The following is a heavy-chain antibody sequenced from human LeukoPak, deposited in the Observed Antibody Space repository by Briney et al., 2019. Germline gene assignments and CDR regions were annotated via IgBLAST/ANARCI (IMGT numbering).Heavy chain of an antibody. CDR1: GFTFSSYW. D-gene: IGHD1-26*01. J-gene: IGHJ4*02. CDR3: ARDRSGSYYHPFDY. Sequence: PGGSLRLSCAASGFTFSSYWMHWVRQAPGKGLVWVSRINSDGSSTSYADSVRGRFTISRDNAKNTLYLQMNSLRAEDTAVYYCARDRSGSYYHPFDYWGQGTLVTVSS. CDR2: INSDGSST. V-gene: IGHV3-74*01.